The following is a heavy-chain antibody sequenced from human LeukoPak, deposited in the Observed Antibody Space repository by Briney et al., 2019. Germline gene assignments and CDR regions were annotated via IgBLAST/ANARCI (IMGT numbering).Heavy chain of an antibody. CDR3: AKDFPPESSGFDVFDV. D-gene: IGHD3-22*01. CDR1: GFPFNTYE. J-gene: IGHJ3*01. CDR2: ISSRGGTI. Sequence: GGSLRLSCAASGFPFNTYEMDWVRQAPGKGLEWVAYISSRGGTIYYADSVRGRFTISRDNAKNSLYLQMNSLRAEDTAFYYFAKDFPPESSGFDVFDVWGQGKMVTVFS. V-gene: IGHV3-48*03.